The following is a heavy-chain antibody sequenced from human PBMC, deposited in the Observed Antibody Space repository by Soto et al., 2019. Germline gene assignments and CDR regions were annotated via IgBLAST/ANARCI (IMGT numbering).Heavy chain of an antibody. D-gene: IGHD1-26*01. J-gene: IGHJ4*02. V-gene: IGHV1-69*02. Sequence: QVQLVQSGAEVKKPGSSVKVSCKASGGTFSSYTISWVRQAPGQGLEWMGRIIPILGIANYAQKFQGRVTITADKSTSPAYMELSSLRSEDTSVYYFASGGVGATRLDDWGQGTLVTVSS. CDR2: IIPILGIA. CDR3: ASGGVGATRLDD. CDR1: GGTFSSYT.